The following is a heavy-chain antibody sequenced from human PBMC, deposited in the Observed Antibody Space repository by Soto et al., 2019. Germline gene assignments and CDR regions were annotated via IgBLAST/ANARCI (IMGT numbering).Heavy chain of an antibody. V-gene: IGHV1-18*04. J-gene: IGHJ6*02. CDR2: ISAYNGNT. CDR1: GYTFTSYG. D-gene: IGHD3-22*01. Sequence: QVQLVQSGAAVKTPGASVKVSCKASGYTFTSYGISWVRQAPGQGLEWMGWISAYNGNTNYAQKLQGRVTMTTDTSTSTAYMELRSLISDDTAVYYCARDSIGSSLYYYGMDVWGQGTTVTVSS. CDR3: ARDSIGSSLYYYGMDV.